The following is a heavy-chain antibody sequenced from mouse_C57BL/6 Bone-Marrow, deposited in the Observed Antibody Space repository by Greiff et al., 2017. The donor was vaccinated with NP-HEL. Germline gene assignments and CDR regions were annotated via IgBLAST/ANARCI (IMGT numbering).Heavy chain of an antibody. J-gene: IGHJ2*01. V-gene: IGHV7-1*01. Sequence: EVMLVESGGGLVQSGRSLRLSCATSGFTFSDFYMEWVRQAPGKGLEWIAASRNKANDYTTEYSASVKGRFIVSRDTSQSILYLQMNALRAEDTAIYYCARARTGSFDYWGQGTTLTVSS. CDR3: ARARTGSFDY. D-gene: IGHD4-1*01. CDR1: GFTFSDFY. CDR2: SRNKANDYTT.